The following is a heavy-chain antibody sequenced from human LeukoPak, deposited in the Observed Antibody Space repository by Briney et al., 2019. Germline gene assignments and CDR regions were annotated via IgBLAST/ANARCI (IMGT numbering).Heavy chain of an antibody. J-gene: IGHJ4*02. CDR1: GFTFSGYS. CDR2: INSDGSST. Sequence: PGGSLTLSCEASGFTFSGYSMNWVRQAPGKGLVWVSRINSDGSSTSYADSVKGRFTISRDNAKNTLYLQMNSLRAEDTAVYYCARRAVLGDFDYWGQGTLVTVSS. V-gene: IGHV3-74*01. CDR3: ARRAVLGDFDY.